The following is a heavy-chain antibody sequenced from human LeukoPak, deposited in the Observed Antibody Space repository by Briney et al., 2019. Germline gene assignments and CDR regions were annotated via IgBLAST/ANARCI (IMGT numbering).Heavy chain of an antibody. CDR2: IRFDGNIK. J-gene: IGHJ4*02. Sequence: GGSLRLSCAASGFTFSSYWMHWVRQAPGKGLEWVAFIRFDGNIKYYADSVKGRFTISRENSKNTLYLQMNSLRADDTAVYYCAKDVVVVSASYFDYWGRGTLVTASS. V-gene: IGHV3-30*02. CDR3: AKDVVVVSASYFDY. D-gene: IGHD2-2*01. CDR1: GFTFSSYW.